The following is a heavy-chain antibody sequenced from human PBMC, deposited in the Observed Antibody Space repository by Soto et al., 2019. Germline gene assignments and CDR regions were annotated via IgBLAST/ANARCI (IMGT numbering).Heavy chain of an antibody. J-gene: IGHJ3*02. CDR3: TSMNDRDAFDI. CDR2: IRNKAEGGTT. V-gene: IGHV3-15*01. Sequence: EVQLVESGGGLVKAGGSLRLSCAASGLDFSIAWMSWVRQVPGKGLEWVGRIRNKAEGGTTDNAGTVKGRFTISRDDSKTTLYLQMNSLKIEDTAFYYCTSMNDRDAFDIWGQGTMVTVSS. CDR1: GLDFSIAW. D-gene: IGHD1-1*01.